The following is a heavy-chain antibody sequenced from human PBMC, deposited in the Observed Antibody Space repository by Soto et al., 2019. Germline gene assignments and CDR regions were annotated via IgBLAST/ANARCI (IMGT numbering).Heavy chain of an antibody. CDR3: ARGGGAAAYYYYGMDV. V-gene: IGHV1-46*01. J-gene: IGHJ6*02. D-gene: IGHD6-13*01. CDR1: GYTFTSCY. Sequence: ASVKVSCKASGYTFTSCYMHWVRQAPGQGLEWMGIINPSGGSTSYAQKFQGRVTMTRDTSTSTVYMELSSLRSEDTAVYYCARGGGAAAYYYYGMDVWGQGTTVTVSS. CDR2: INPSGGST.